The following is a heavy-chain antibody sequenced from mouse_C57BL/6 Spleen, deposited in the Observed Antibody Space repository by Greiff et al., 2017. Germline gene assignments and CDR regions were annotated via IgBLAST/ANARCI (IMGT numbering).Heavy chain of an antibody. CDR1: GYTFTSYW. J-gene: IGHJ1*03. D-gene: IGHD2-12*01. V-gene: IGHV1-50*01. CDR2: IDPSDSYT. CDR3: ALLRYFDG. Sequence: QVQLQQPGAELVKPGASVKLSCKASGYTFTSYWMQWVKQRPGQGLEWIGEIDPSDSYTNYNQKFKGKATLTVDTSSSTAYMQLSSLTSEDSAVDYCALLRYFDGWGTGTTVTVSS.